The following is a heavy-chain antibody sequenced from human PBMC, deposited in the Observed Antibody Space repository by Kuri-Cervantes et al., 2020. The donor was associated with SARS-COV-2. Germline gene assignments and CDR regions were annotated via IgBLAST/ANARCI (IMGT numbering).Heavy chain of an antibody. CDR3: ARGMVRGIIQYYYYAMDV. V-gene: IGHV1-2*04. Sequence: ASVKVSCKASGYTFTDYYINWVRQAPGQGLEWMGWINPNSGGTNYAQNFQGWVTMTRDTSISTAYMELSRLRSDDTAVYYCARGMVRGIIQYYYYAMDVWGQGTTVTVSS. CDR2: INPNSGGT. D-gene: IGHD3-10*01. CDR1: GYTFTDYY. J-gene: IGHJ6*02.